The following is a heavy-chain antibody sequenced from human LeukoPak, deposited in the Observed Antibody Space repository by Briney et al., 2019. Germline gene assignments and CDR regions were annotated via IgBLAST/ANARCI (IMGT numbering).Heavy chain of an antibody. V-gene: IGHV1-69*05. D-gene: IGHD4-23*01. CDR1: GGTFSSYA. CDR2: IIPIFGTA. CDR3: ARDPGTRVVTPGVIWFDP. J-gene: IGHJ5*02. Sequence: SVKVSCKASGGTFSSYAISWVRQAPGQGLEWMGRIIPIFGTANYAQKFQGRVTITTDESTSTAYMELSSLRSEDTAVYYCARDPGTRVVTPGVIWFDPWGHGTLVTVSS.